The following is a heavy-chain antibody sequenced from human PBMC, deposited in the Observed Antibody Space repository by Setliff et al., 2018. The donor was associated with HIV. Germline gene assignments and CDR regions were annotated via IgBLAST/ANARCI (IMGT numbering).Heavy chain of an antibody. J-gene: IGHJ5*02. CDR1: GGSIRNHY. CDR3: ARDRGSYNFWSGLARGDNWFDP. V-gene: IGHV4-59*11. CDR2: IFYSGSS. D-gene: IGHD3-3*01. Sequence: SETLSLTCTVSGGSIRNHYWSWVRQAPGKGLEWIGYIFYSGSSNYNPSLKSRVTMSVDTSKNQFSLNLTSVTAADTAVYYCARDRGSYNFWSGLARGDNWFDPWGQGTLVTVSS.